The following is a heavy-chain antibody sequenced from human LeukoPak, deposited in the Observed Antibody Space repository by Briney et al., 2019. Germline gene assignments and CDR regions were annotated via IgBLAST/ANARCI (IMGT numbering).Heavy chain of an antibody. J-gene: IGHJ6*02. CDR3: AGSRYYYYGMDV. CDR1: GGSISSSNW. V-gene: IGHV4-4*02. CDR2: IYHSGST. Sequence: PSETLSLTCAVSGGSISSSNWWSWVRQPPGKGLEWIGEIYHSGSTNYNPSLKSRVTISVDTSKSQSSLKLSSVTAADTAVYYCAGSRYYYYGMDVWGQGTTVTVSS.